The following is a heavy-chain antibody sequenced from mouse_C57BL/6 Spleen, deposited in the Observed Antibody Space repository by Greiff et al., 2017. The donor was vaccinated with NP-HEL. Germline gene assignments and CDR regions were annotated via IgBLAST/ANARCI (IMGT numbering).Heavy chain of an antibody. Sequence: VHVKQSGPVLVKPGASVKMSCKASGYTFTDYYMNWVKQSHGKSLEWIGVINPYNGGTSYNQKFKGKATLTVDKSSSTAYMELNSLTSEDSAVYYCARGDTEGFAYWGQGTLVTVSA. CDR2: INPYNGGT. V-gene: IGHV1-19*01. CDR3: ARGDTEGFAY. CDR1: GYTFTDYY. D-gene: IGHD5-1-1*01. J-gene: IGHJ3*01.